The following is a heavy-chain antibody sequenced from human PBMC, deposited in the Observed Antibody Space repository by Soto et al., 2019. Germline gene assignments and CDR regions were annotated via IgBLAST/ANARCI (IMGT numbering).Heavy chain of an antibody. D-gene: IGHD3-3*01. CDR2: ISDDGSNK. Sequence: LRLSCAASGFTFSNYVMHWVRQAPGKGLEWVAFISDDGSNKYYADSMKDRFTMSRDNSKSTLYLQMSSLRVEDTAVYYCTKRRNVLRFLEWSSGMEVWGQGTTGTVAS. CDR3: TKRRNVLRFLEWSSGMEV. V-gene: IGHV3-30*18. CDR1: GFTFSNYV. J-gene: IGHJ6*02.